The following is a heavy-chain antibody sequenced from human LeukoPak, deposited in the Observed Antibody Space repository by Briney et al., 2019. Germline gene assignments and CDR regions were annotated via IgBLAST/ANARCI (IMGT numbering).Heavy chain of an antibody. V-gene: IGHV4-4*07. CDR3: ARGQPGYCSSTSCYTFFDY. CDR1: GGSINNYY. D-gene: IGHD2-2*02. Sequence: SETLSLTCTVSGGSINNYYWNWIRQPAEKGLEWIGRIYTSGSTNYNPSLKSRVTMSVDTSENQFSLKLSSVTAADTAVYYCARGQPGYCSSTSCYTFFDYWGQGILVTVSS. J-gene: IGHJ4*02. CDR2: IYTSGST.